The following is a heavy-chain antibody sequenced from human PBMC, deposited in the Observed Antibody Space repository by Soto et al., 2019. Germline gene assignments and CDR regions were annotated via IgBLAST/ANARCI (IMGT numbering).Heavy chain of an antibody. CDR2: ISGSSTYT. J-gene: IGHJ4*02. CDR1: RFTFSDYY. D-gene: IGHD4-17*01. Sequence: QVQLVESGGGLVKPGGSLRLSFAASRFTFSDYYMSWIRQAPGKGLESVSYISGSSTYTYYADSVRGRFTISRDNAKNSLYLQMNSLRAEDTAIYYCARSRYGDFLDYWGQGTLVTVSS. CDR3: ARSRYGDFLDY. V-gene: IGHV3-11*06.